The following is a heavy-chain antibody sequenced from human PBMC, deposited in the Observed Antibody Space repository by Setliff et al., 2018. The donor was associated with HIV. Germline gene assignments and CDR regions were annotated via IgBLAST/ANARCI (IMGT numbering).Heavy chain of an antibody. CDR3: ARASSDIPGVDSNYFDD. J-gene: IGHJ4*02. CDR2: IYTSGP. V-gene: IGHV4-61*02. Sequence: SETLSLTCTVSGDSISSGSNYWSWIRQPAGKGLEWIGRIYTSGPRYNPSLENRVTISVDTSKSQFFLMLSSVTAADTAVYYCARASSDIPGVDSNYFDDWGQGTRVTVS. D-gene: IGHD2-2*01. CDR1: GDSISSGSNY.